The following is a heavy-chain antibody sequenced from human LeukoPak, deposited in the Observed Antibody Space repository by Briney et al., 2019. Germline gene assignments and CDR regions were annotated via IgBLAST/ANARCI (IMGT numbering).Heavy chain of an antibody. V-gene: IGHV1-18*01. CDR3: QRITIFGVIIDFDY. CDR2: ISVNNGNT. J-gene: IGHJ4*02. D-gene: IGHD3-3*01. Sequence: ASVKVSCKASGYAFTSYGINWVRLAPGQGLEWMGWISVNNGNTHYAQKFQGRVTMTTDTSTSTAYMEVRSLRSDDTAVYYCQRITIFGVIIDFDYWGQGTLVTVSS. CDR1: GYAFTSYG.